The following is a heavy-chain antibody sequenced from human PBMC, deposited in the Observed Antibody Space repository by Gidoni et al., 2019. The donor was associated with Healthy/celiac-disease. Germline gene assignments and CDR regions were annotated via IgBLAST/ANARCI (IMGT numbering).Heavy chain of an antibody. CDR1: GFTFSSYS. J-gene: IGHJ4*02. CDR2: TSSSSSYI. Sequence: EVQLVESGGGLVKPGGSLRLSCAASGFTFSSYSMNWVRQAPGKGLEWVSSTSSSSSYIYYADSVKGRFTISRDNAKNSLYLQMNSLRAEDTAVYYCARAGGDLIYYFDYWGQGTLVTVSS. CDR3: ARAGGDLIYYFDY. D-gene: IGHD2-21*02. V-gene: IGHV3-21*01.